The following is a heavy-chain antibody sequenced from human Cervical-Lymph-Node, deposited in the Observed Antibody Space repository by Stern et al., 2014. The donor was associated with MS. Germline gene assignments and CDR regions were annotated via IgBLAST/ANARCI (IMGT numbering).Heavy chain of an antibody. CDR1: GYTFTSYG. V-gene: IGHV1-18*04. CDR2: ISAYNGNT. D-gene: IGHD3-22*01. Sequence: QVQLMQSGAEVKKPGASVKVSCKASGYTFTSYGISWVRQAPGQGLEWMGWISAYNGNTNYAQKLQGRVTMTTDTSTSTAYMELRSLRSDDTAVYYCARDESRYYYDSSGSNFAYWGQGTLVTVSS. CDR3: ARDESRYYYDSSGSNFAY. J-gene: IGHJ4*02.